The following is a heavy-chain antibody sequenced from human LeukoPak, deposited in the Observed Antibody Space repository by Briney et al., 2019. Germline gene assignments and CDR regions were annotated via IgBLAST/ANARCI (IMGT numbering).Heavy chain of an antibody. CDR3: ARGRFGELSVATFAI. Sequence: PGRSLRLSCAASRFTFNTYAMHWVRQAPGKGLEWVAVISSDGSNKYYADSVKGRFTISRDNSKNTLYLQMNSLRTEDTAVYYCARGRFGELSVATFAIWGQGGMVTVSS. CDR2: ISSDGSNK. D-gene: IGHD3-10*01. V-gene: IGHV3-30-3*01. CDR1: RFTFNTYA. J-gene: IGHJ3*02.